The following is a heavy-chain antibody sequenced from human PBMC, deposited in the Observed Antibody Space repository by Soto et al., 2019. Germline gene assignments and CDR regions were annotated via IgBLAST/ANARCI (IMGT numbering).Heavy chain of an antibody. D-gene: IGHD3-3*01. CDR2: INHSGST. J-gene: IGHJ5*02. V-gene: IGHV4-34*01. CDR3: ARGEPRFMEWLLLSEYFDP. CDR1: GGSFSDYY. Sequence: ASETLSLTCAVYGGSFSDYYWTWIRRPPGKGLEWIGVINHSGSTNYDPSLKSRVTISIDTSKNQVSLTLSSVTAADTAVYYCARGEPRFMEWLLLSEYFDPWGQGTLVTVSS.